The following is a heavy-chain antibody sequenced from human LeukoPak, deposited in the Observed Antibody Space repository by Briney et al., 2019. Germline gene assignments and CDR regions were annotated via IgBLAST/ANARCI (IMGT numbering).Heavy chain of an antibody. CDR1: GGTFSSYA. CDR3: ARAPQSARRAWFDY. V-gene: IGHV1-69*13. Sequence: ASVKVSCKASGGTFSSYAISWVRQAPGQGLEWMGGIIPIFGTANYAQKFQGRVTITADESTSTAYMELSSLRSEDTAVYYCARAPQSARRAWFDYWGQGTLVTVSS. CDR2: IIPIFGTA. J-gene: IGHJ4*02.